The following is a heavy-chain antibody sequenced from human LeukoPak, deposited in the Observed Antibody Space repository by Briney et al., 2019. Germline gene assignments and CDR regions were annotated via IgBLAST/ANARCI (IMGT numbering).Heavy chain of an antibody. V-gene: IGHV3-9*01. CDR3: VRGGPSTWS. CDR2: ISWNSGSI. Sequence: GRSLRLSCAASGFTFDDYAMHWVRQAPGKGLEWVSGISWNSGSIGYADSVKGRFTISRDNAKNSLYLQMNNLRAEDTAVYYCVRGGPSTWSWGQGTLVTVSS. CDR1: GFTFDDYA. J-gene: IGHJ5*02. D-gene: IGHD2-15*01.